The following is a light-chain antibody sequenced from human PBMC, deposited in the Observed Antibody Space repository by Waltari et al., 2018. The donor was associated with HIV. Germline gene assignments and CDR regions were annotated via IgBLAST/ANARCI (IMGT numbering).Light chain of an antibody. CDR1: EDIGDD. V-gene: IGKV6-21*01. Sequence: EIVLTQSPVFQSVAPKETVTITCRASEDIGDDLHWYQQKADQSPKLLIKFASQSVSGVPSRFSGSASGTDFTLTIKSLEAEDAATYFCHQSRTLPTFGGGTKVEI. J-gene: IGKJ4*01. CDR2: FAS. CDR3: HQSRTLPT.